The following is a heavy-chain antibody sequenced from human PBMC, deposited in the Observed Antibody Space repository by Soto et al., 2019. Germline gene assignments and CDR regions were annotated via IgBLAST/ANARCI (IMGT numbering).Heavy chain of an antibody. V-gene: IGHV1-46*01. CDR1: GYTFTSYY. CDR3: ARDRPYSIGWSLNWFYP. D-gene: IGHD6-19*01. J-gene: IGHJ5*02. Sequence: ASVKVSCKASGYTFTSYYMHWVRQAPGQGLEWMGIINPSGGSTSYAQKFQGRVTMTRDTSTSTVYMELSSLRSEDTAVYYCARDRPYSIGWSLNWFYPWGQGTIVTV. CDR2: INPSGGST.